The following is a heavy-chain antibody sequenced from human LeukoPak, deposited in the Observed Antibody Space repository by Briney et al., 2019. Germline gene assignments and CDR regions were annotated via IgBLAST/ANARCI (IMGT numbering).Heavy chain of an antibody. J-gene: IGHJ4*02. V-gene: IGHV4-59*01. CDR1: GGSFSSSY. Sequence: MASETLSLTCTVSGGSFSSSYWSWIRQPPGKGLEWIGYIYYSGNTDYNPSLKSRVTISVDTSKNQFSLKLSSVTAADTAVYYCARFSMKDWFFDYWGQGTLVTVSS. CDR3: ARFSMKDWFFDY. D-gene: IGHD3-9*01. CDR2: IYYSGNT.